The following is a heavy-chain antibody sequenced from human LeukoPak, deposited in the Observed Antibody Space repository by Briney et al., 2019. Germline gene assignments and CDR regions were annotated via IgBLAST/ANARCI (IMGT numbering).Heavy chain of an antibody. CDR3: ASGDDFDM. Sequence: GGSLRLSCAASGFTFSSYAMNWVRQAPGRGLEWVSGFSGSGGTTYYADSVKGRFTISRDNAKNSLYLQMNSLRAEDTAVYYCASGDDFDMWGQGTMVTVSS. CDR2: FSGSGGTT. V-gene: IGHV3-23*01. J-gene: IGHJ3*02. CDR1: GFTFSSYA.